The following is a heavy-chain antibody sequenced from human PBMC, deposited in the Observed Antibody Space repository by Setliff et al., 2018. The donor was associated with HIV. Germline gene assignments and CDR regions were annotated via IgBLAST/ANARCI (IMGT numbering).Heavy chain of an antibody. D-gene: IGHD3-10*01. CDR3: ARGALLAAFDFDH. J-gene: IGHJ4*01. V-gene: IGHV1-3*01. CDR2: INVGNGDT. Sequence: ASVKVSCKASGYTFGGYFMHWVRQAPGQSLEWMGWINVGNGDTKYSRELQGRIIITRDTSANTAYMELSSLRFDDTAVYFCARGALLAAFDFDHWGHGTLVTVSS. CDR1: GYTFGGYF.